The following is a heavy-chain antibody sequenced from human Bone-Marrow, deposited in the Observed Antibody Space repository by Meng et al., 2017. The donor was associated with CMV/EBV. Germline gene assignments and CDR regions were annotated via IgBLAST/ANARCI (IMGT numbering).Heavy chain of an antibody. Sequence: IGTSSYYWGGIRQPPGKGLEWIGSIYYSGSTYYNPSLKSRIAMSVDTSKNQFSLKLSSVTAADTAVYYCARHRYCSSSTCYGWHYFDYWGQGTLVPSPQ. CDR1: IGTSSYY. CDR2: IYYSGST. CDR3: ARHRYCSSSTCYGWHYFDY. D-gene: IGHD2-2*01. J-gene: IGHJ4*02. V-gene: IGHV4-39*01.